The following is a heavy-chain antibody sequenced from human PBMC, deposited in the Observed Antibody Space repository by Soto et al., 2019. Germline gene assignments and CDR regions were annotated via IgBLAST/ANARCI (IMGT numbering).Heavy chain of an antibody. J-gene: IGHJ6*02. D-gene: IGHD6-6*01. CDR1: GYTFTSYG. V-gene: IGHV1-18*01. Sequence: ASVKVSCKASGYTFTSYGISWVRQAPGQGLEWMGWISAYNGNTNYAQKLQGRVTMTTDTSTSTAYMELRSLRSDDTAVYYCARDGDRGRYSRSFTYYYSGIDVWGQGTTVTVSS. CDR3: ARDGDRGRYSRSFTYYYSGIDV. CDR2: ISAYNGNT.